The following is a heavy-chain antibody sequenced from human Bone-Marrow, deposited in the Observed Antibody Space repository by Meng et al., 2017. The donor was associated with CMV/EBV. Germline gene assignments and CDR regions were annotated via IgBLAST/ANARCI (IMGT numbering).Heavy chain of an antibody. Sequence: GGSLRLSCAASGFTFSSYEMNWVRQAPGKGLEWVSYISSSGSTIYYADSVKGRCTISRDNAKNSLYLQMNSLRAEDTAVYYCARDLMKPGIAVAGVSGFDYWGQRTLVTVSS. D-gene: IGHD6-19*01. CDR2: ISSSGSTI. CDR3: ARDLMKPGIAVAGVSGFDY. J-gene: IGHJ4*02. CDR1: GFTFSSYE. V-gene: IGHV3-48*03.